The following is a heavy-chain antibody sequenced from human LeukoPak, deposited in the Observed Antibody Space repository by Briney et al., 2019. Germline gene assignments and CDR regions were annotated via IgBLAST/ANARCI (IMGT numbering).Heavy chain of an antibody. CDR3: ARGLSGLRFLEWLLYFDY. V-gene: IGHV4-34*01. J-gene: IGHJ4*02. CDR2: INHSGST. Sequence: SETLSLTCAVYGGSFSVYYWSWIRQPPGKGLEWIGEINHSGSTNYNPSLKSRVTISVDTSKNQFSLKLSSVTAADTAVYYCARGLSGLRFLEWLLYFDYWGQGTLVTVSS. D-gene: IGHD3-3*01. CDR1: GGSFSVYY.